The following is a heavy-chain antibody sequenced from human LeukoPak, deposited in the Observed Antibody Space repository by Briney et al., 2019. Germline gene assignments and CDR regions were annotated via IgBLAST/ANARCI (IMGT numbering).Heavy chain of an antibody. CDR3: AIDFWHCGSINCRS. J-gene: IGHJ4*02. CDR2: ISSSGSAI. CDR1: GFIFGNYN. V-gene: IGHV3-48*01. D-gene: IGHD2-2*01. Sequence: PGGSLRLSCAASGFIFGNYNFIWVRQAPGKGPEWVSYISSSGSAIHYADSVKGRFTISRDNAKNSLYLQMNSLRAEDTAVYYCAIDFWHCGSINCRSRGQGTLVTVSS.